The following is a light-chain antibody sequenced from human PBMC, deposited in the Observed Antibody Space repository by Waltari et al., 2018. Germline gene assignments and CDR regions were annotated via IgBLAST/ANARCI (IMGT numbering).Light chain of an antibody. Sequence: EIVLTQSPGTASLSPGERVTLSCRASQTVGSSSLAWYQQKPGQAPRLVIYRASRRATGIPDRLSGSGAGTDFSLTISRLEPEDLAGYYCQQHGTLPATFGQGTKVEIK. CDR2: RAS. J-gene: IGKJ1*01. CDR1: QTVGSSS. V-gene: IGKV3-20*01. CDR3: QQHGTLPAT.